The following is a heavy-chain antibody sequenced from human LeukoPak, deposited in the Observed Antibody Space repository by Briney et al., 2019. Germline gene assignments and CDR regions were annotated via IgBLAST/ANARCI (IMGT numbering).Heavy chain of an antibody. CDR1: GFTFSSYS. V-gene: IGHV3-21*04. CDR2: ISSSSSYT. CDR3: AREGGRFGRVVPAAHFDF. Sequence: GGSLRLSCAASGFTFSSYSMNWVRQAPGRGLEWVSSISSSSSYTNYADSVKGRFTISRDNAKNSLYLQMNSLRAEDTAVYYCAREGGRFGRVVPAAHFDFWGQGTLVTASS. D-gene: IGHD2-2*01. J-gene: IGHJ4*02.